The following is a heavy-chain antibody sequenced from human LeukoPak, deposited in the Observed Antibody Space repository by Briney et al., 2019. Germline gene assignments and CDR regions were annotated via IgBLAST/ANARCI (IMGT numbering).Heavy chain of an antibody. CDR2: IDPGDSDT. J-gene: IGHJ4*02. V-gene: IGHV5-51*01. D-gene: IGHD1-26*01. Sequence: GESLKISCKGSGYTFTTYWIGWVRQMPGKGLEWMGIIDPGDSDTRYSPSFQGQVTISADKSISTAYLQWSSLKASDTAMYYCATLVGARYFDYWGQGTLVTVSS. CDR3: ATLVGARYFDY. CDR1: GYTFTTYW.